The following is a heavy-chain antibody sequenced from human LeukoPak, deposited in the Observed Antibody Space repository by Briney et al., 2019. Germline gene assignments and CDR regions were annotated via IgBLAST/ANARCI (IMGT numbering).Heavy chain of an antibody. CDR1: GFTFSSYG. J-gene: IGHJ5*02. Sequence: PGGTLRLSCAASGFTFSSYGMSWVRQAPGKGLEWVSAISGSGGSTYYADSVKGRFTISRDNSKNTLYLQMNSLRAEDTAVYYCARSTRAVVTAKTNWFDPWGQGTLVTVSS. CDR3: ARSTRAVVTAKTNWFDP. D-gene: IGHD4-23*01. CDR2: ISGSGGST. V-gene: IGHV3-23*01.